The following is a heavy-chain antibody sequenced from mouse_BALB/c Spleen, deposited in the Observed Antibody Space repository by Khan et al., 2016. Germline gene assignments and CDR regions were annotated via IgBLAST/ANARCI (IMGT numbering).Heavy chain of an antibody. CDR3: ARDYDGSSYFDY. V-gene: IGHV3-2*02. CDR2: ISYSGST. CDR1: GYSITSDYA. J-gene: IGHJ2*01. D-gene: IGHD1-1*01. Sequence: EVQLQESGPGLVKPSQSLSLTCTVTGYSITSDYAWNWIRQFPGNKLEWMGYISYSGSTSYNPSLKSRISITRDTSKNQFFLQLNSVTTEDTATXTCARDYDGSSYFDYWGQGTTLTVSS.